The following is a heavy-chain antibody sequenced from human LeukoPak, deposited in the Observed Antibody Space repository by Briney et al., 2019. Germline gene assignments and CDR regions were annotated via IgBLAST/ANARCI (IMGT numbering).Heavy chain of an antibody. CDR3: AKSFRGVLISFDY. V-gene: IGHV3-23*01. D-gene: IGHD3-10*01. CDR1: GFTLSSYA. Sequence: PGGSLRLSCAASGFTLSSYAMSWVRQAPGKGLEWVSGISDRGGSTYYADSVKGRFTISRDNSKNTLYLQMNSLRAEDTAVYYCAKSFRGVLISFDYWGQGTLVTVSS. CDR2: ISDRGGST. J-gene: IGHJ4*02.